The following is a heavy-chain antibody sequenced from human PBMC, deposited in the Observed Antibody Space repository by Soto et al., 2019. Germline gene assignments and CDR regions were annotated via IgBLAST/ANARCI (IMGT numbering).Heavy chain of an antibody. J-gene: IGHJ4*02. CDR3: ARDFVNYYGSGSYYAPFDY. CDR1: GFMFSSYT. CDR2: VSFRGDI. D-gene: IGHD3-10*01. V-gene: IGHV3-21*01. Sequence: GGSLRLSCTASGFMFSSYTMNWVRQAPGKGLEWVSSVSFRGDIYYADSLEGRFTISRDDAKNSLYLQMNSLRAEDTAVYYCARDFVNYYGSGSYYAPFDYSGQGTLVTVSS.